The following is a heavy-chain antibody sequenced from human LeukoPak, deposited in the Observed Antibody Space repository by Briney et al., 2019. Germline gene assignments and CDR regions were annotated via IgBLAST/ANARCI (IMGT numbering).Heavy chain of an antibody. CDR2: IYYSGST. Sequence: SETLSLTCTVSGGPISSSSYYWGWIRQPPGKGLEWIGSIYYSGSTYYNPSLKSRVTISVDTSKNQFSLKLSSVTAADTAVYYCARMSKNYAPILFDYWGQGTLVTVSS. CDR1: GGPISSSSYY. CDR3: ARMSKNYAPILFDY. J-gene: IGHJ4*02. V-gene: IGHV4-39*01. D-gene: IGHD2-2*01.